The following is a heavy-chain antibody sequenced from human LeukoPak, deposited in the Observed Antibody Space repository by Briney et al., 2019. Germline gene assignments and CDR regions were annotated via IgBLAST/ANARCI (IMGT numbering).Heavy chain of an antibody. V-gene: IGHV3-9*01. CDR2: ISWNSGSI. J-gene: IGHJ6*03. CDR3: AKDYSNFCCYYMDV. Sequence: GGSLRLSCAASGFTFDDYAMHWVRQAPGKGLEWVSGISWNSGSIGYADSVKGRFTISRDSAKNSLYLQMNSLRAEDTALYYCAKDYSNFCCYYMDVWGKGTTVTVSS. CDR1: GFTFDDYA. D-gene: IGHD4-11*01.